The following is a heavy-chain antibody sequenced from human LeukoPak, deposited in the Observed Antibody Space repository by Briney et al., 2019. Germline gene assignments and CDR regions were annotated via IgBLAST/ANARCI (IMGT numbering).Heavy chain of an antibody. CDR2: ISSDGTST. Sequence: GGSLRLSCSASGFTFSSSSMHWVRRAPGKGLVWVSRISSDGTSTNYADSVKGRFIISRDNAKNTLYLQMNSLRAEDTAVYFCARLRSSSWFDYWGQEPWSPSPQ. V-gene: IGHV3-74*01. CDR3: ARLRSSSWFDY. J-gene: IGHJ4*01. D-gene: IGHD6-13*01. CDR1: GFTFSSSS.